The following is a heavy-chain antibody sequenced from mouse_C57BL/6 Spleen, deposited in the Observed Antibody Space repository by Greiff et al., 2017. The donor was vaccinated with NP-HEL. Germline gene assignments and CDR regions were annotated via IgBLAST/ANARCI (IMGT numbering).Heavy chain of an antibody. V-gene: IGHV1-26*01. CDR2: INPNNGGT. D-gene: IGHD2-1*01. Sequence: EVQLQQSGPELVKPGASVKISCKASGYTFTDYYMNWVKQSHGKSLEWIGDINPNNGGTSYNQKFKGKATLTVDKSSSTAYMELRSLTSEDSAVYYCACNYLFAYWGQGTLVTVSA. CDR3: ACNYLFAY. CDR1: GYTFTDYY. J-gene: IGHJ3*01.